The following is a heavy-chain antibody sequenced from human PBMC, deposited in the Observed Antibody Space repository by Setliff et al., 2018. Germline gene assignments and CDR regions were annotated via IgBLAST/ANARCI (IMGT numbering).Heavy chain of an antibody. V-gene: IGHV4-61*02. J-gene: IGHJ4*02. Sequence: SETLSLTCSVSGGSISSSTDYWSWIRQPAGKGLEWIGRIYTSGSTNYNPSLKSRVTISVDTSKNQFSLKLSSVTAADTAVYYCARTLLLSPYYFDYWGQGTLVTVSS. CDR1: GGSISSSTDY. D-gene: IGHD2-21*01. CDR2: IYTSGST. CDR3: ARTLLLSPYYFDY.